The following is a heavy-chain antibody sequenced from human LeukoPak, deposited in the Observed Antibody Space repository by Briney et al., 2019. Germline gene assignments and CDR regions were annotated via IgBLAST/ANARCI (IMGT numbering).Heavy chain of an antibody. V-gene: IGHV5-51*01. D-gene: IGHD1-26*01. CDR2: IYPGDSET. J-gene: IGHJ4*02. Sequence: GESLKISCKGSGYSFTGYWIGWVRQMPGKGLEWMGIIYPGDSETRYSPSFQGQVTISADKSITTAFLQWNSLKVSDTAMYYCARPRIVGAHRGGFDYWGRGTLVTVSS. CDR3: ARPRIVGAHRGGFDY. CDR1: GYSFTGYW.